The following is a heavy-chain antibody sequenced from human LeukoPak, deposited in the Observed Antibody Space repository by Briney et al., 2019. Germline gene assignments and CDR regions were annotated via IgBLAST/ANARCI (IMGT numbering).Heavy chain of an antibody. Sequence: SETLSLTCTVSGGSISRSSYYWGWIRQPPGKGLEWIGSIYYTGTTSYEPSLKSQVTISVDTSKNHFSLKLSSVTAADTAVYYCARIRTTGYYYYGMDVWGQGTTVTVSS. V-gene: IGHV4-39*07. CDR2: IYYTGTT. CDR1: GGSISRSSYY. J-gene: IGHJ6*02. D-gene: IGHD4-17*01. CDR3: ARIRTTGYYYYGMDV.